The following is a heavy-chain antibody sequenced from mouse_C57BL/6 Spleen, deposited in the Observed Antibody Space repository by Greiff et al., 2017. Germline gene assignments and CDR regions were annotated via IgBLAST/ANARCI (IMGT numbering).Heavy chain of an antibody. D-gene: IGHD2-4*01. CDR3: AYDYEDYYAMDY. CDR2: IHPNSGST. CDR1: GYTFTSYW. Sequence: QVQLQQPGAELVKPGASVKLSCKASGYTFTSYWMHWVKQRPGQGLEWIGMIHPNSGSTNYNEKFKSKATLTVDKSSSTAYMQLSSLTSEDSAVYYSAYDYEDYYAMDYWGQGTSVTVSS. J-gene: IGHJ4*01. V-gene: IGHV1-64*01.